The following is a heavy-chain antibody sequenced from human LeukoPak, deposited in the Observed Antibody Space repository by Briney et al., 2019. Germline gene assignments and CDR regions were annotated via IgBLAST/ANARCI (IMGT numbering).Heavy chain of an antibody. Sequence: ASVKVSCKASGYTLTSYDINWVRQATGQGLEWMGWMNPNSGNTGYAQKFQGRVTITRNTSISTAYMELSSLRSEDTAVYYCARGHCTNGVCRFNNWFDPWGQGTLVTVSS. CDR1: GYTLTSYD. V-gene: IGHV1-8*03. CDR2: MNPNSGNT. D-gene: IGHD2-8*01. CDR3: ARGHCTNGVCRFNNWFDP. J-gene: IGHJ5*02.